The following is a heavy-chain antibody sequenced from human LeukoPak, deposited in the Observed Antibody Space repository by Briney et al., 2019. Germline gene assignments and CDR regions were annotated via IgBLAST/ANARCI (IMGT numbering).Heavy chain of an antibody. D-gene: IGHD1-7*01. J-gene: IGHJ4*02. Sequence: GGSLRLSCAASGFTFSSYGMHWVRQAPGKGLEWVAVISYDGSNKYYADSVKGRFTISRDNSKNTLYLQMNSLRAEDTAVYYCARDLELRNALDYWGQGTLVTVSS. V-gene: IGHV3-30*03. CDR1: GFTFSSYG. CDR3: ARDLELRNALDY. CDR2: ISYDGSNK.